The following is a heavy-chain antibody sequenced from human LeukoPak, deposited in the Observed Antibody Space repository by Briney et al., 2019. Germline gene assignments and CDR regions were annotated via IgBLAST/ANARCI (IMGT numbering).Heavy chain of an antibody. CDR1: GFNFRAYW. V-gene: IGHV3-7*03. Sequence: GGSLRLSCTTSGFNFRAYWMGWVRQAPGKGLEWVANIHQHGSKENYLDSVKGRFTISRDNAKSSIYLQMNSLRAEDSAEYYCAKSLLTTATGTGRAFDIWGQGTMVTVSA. D-gene: IGHD1-1*01. CDR3: AKSLLTTATGTGRAFDI. CDR2: IHQHGSKE. J-gene: IGHJ3*02.